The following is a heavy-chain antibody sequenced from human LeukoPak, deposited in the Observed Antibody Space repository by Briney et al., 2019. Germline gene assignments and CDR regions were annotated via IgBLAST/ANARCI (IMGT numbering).Heavy chain of an antibody. J-gene: IGHJ4*02. CDR3: ARYSSSWSFDY. CDR2: IYYSGST. CDR1: GGSISGTSYY. D-gene: IGHD6-13*01. V-gene: IGHV4-39*07. Sequence: SETLSLTCTVSGGSISGTSYYWGWIRQPPGKGLEWIGSIYYSGSTYYNPSLKSRVTISVDTSKNQFSLKLSSVTAADTAVYYCARYSSSWSFDYWGQGTLVTVSS.